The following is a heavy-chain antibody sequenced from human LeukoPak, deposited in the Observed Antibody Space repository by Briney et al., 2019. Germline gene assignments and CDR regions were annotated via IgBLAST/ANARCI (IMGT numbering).Heavy chain of an antibody. D-gene: IGHD6-6*01. CDR3: ATAYYGSYSSSSDAFDI. CDR1: GYTLTELS. V-gene: IGHV1-24*01. CDR2: FDPEDGET. J-gene: IGHJ3*02. Sequence: ASVKVSCKVSGYTLTELSMHWVRQAPGEGLEWMGGFDPEDGETIYAQKFQGRVTMIEDTSTDTAYMELSSLRSEDTAVYYCATAYYGSYSSSSDAFDIWGQGTMVTVSS.